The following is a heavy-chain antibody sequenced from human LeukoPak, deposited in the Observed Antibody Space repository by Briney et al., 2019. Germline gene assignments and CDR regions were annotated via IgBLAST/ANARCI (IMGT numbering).Heavy chain of an antibody. Sequence: GGSLRLSCAASGFTFSSYAMSWVRQAPGKGLEWVSSISGSGGNTYHADSVKGRFTISRDNSKNTLYLQMNSLRAEDTAVYYCAKSKKLEAAGTVWFDPWGQGTLVTVSS. J-gene: IGHJ5*02. V-gene: IGHV3-23*01. D-gene: IGHD6-13*01. CDR1: GFTFSSYA. CDR3: AKSKKLEAAGTVWFDP. CDR2: ISGSGGNT.